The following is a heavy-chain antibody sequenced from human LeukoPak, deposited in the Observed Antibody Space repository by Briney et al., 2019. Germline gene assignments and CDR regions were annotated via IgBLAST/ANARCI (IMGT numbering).Heavy chain of an antibody. CDR3: AKGDAAGTGLGYYYYGMDV. CDR1: GFTFSDYY. Sequence: GGSLRLSCAASGFTFSDYYMTWIRQAPGKGLEWISYISSGDGPTYYADSVKGRFTISRDNAKNSLFLQMNSLRAEDTAVYYCAKGDAAGTGLGYYYYGMDVWGQGTTVTVSS. J-gene: IGHJ6*02. V-gene: IGHV3-11*01. CDR2: ISSGDGPT. D-gene: IGHD6-13*01.